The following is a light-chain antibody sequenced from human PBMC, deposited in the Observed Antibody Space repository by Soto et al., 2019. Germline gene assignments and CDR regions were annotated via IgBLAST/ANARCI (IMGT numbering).Light chain of an antibody. J-gene: IGKJ3*01. Sequence: EIVLTQSPRTLSLSPGESATLSCRASQNVYINSLAWFQQKPGQTPRLLIYGPSTRAAGVPDRFTGSGSGAYFALTITILEPEDFAMYYCQQYGGAPFTFGPGTRV. V-gene: IGKV3-20*01. CDR2: GPS. CDR3: QQYGGAPFT. CDR1: QNVYINS.